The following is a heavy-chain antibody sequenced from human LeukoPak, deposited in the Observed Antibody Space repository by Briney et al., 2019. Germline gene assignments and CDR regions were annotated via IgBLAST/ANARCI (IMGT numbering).Heavy chain of an antibody. J-gene: IGHJ4*02. CDR1: GYTFGNYY. CDR3: VRELAGGYFDY. D-gene: IGHD4-23*01. Sequence: ASVKVSCKASGYTFGNYYIHWVRQAPGQGLEWMGKINPSGGRTVYAQKFQGRVTVTRDTSTSTVYMDLSSLRSEDAAVYYCVRELAGGYFDYWGQGTLVTVSS. V-gene: IGHV1-46*01. CDR2: INPSGGRT.